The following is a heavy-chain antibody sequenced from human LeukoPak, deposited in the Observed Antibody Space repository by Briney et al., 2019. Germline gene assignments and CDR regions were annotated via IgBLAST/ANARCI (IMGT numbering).Heavy chain of an antibody. V-gene: IGHV4-4*07. D-gene: IGHD6-19*01. Sequence: SETLSLTCTVSGGSISIYYWNWIRQPAGKGLEWIGRIYTNENTFFNPSLKSRVTMSVDTSKNQFSLQLTSVTAADAAVYYCARSSDSSGYYGGGIIDYWGQGTLVTVSS. CDR2: IYTNENT. J-gene: IGHJ4*02. CDR3: ARSSDSSGYYGGGIIDY. CDR1: GGSISIYY.